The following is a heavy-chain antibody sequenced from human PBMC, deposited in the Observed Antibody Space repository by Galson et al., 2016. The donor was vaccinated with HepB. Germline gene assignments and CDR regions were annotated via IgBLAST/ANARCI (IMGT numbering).Heavy chain of an antibody. Sequence: PALVKPTQTLTLTCTLSGLSPTSYGVTVGWICQPPGKALEWLALIYWDDDKRYNPSVSSRLTITKDTSKKNVVLALIDMDPVDTATYYCALASVSDNYLGAIFDNWGQGTLVTVSS. D-gene: IGHD5-24*01. J-gene: IGHJ4*02. V-gene: IGHV2-5*02. CDR1: GLSPTSYGVT. CDR2: IYWDDDK. CDR3: ALASVSDNYLGAIFDN.